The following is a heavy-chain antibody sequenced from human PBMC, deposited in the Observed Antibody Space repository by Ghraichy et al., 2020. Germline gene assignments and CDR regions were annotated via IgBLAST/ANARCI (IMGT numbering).Heavy chain of an antibody. V-gene: IGHV3-21*01. CDR1: GFTFSSYS. CDR3: ARDGGGPYYDFWSGYYVLSGMDV. D-gene: IGHD3-3*01. Sequence: GGSLRLSCAASGFTFSSYSMNWVHQAPGKGLEWVSSISSSSSYIYYADSVKGRFTISRDNAKNSLYLQMNSLRAEDTAVYYCARDGGGPYYDFWSGYYVLSGMDVWGQGTTVTVSS. J-gene: IGHJ6*02. CDR2: ISSSSSYI.